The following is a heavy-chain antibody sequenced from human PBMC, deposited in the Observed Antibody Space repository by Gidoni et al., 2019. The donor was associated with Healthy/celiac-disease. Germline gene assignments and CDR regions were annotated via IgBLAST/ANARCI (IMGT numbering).Heavy chain of an antibody. J-gene: IGHJ6*02. CDR3: ARTVRFLEWLLYRSSVEYGMDV. V-gene: IGHV4-31*03. CDR1: GGSISSGGYY. CDR2: IYYSGST. D-gene: IGHD3-3*01. Sequence: QVQLQESGPGLVKPSQTLSLTCTVSGGSISSGGYYWSWIRQHPGKGLEWIGYIYYSGSTYYNPSLKSRVTISVDTSKNQFSLKLSSVTAADTAVYYCARTVRFLEWLLYRSSVEYGMDVWGQGTTVTVSS.